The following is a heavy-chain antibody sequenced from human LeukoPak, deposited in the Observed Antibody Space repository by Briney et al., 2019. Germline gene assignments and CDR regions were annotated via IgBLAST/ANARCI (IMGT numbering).Heavy chain of an antibody. Sequence: GGSLRLSCAASGFTFSSYSMNWVRQAPGKGLEWVSSISSSSSYIYYADSVKGRFTISRDNAKNSLYLQMNSLRAEDTAVYYCARGFRRSVLLWFGEYAFDIWGQGTMVTVSS. D-gene: IGHD3-10*01. V-gene: IGHV3-21*01. CDR3: ARGFRRSVLLWFGEYAFDI. CDR2: ISSSSSYI. CDR1: GFTFSSYS. J-gene: IGHJ3*02.